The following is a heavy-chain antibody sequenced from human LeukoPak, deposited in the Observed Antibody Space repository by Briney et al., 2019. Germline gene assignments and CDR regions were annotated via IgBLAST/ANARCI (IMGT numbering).Heavy chain of an antibody. CDR3: ASQFWWAAVAGTTLDY. CDR2: IKEDGSEK. J-gene: IGHJ4*02. CDR1: GFTFSDYG. D-gene: IGHD6-19*01. V-gene: IGHV3-7*05. Sequence: PGGSLRLSCIASGFTFSDYGMSWVRQAPGGGLEWVANIKEDGSEKYYVDSVKGRFTISRDNAKNSLYLQMNSLRGEDTAVYYCASQFWWAAVAGTTLDYWGQGTLVTVSS.